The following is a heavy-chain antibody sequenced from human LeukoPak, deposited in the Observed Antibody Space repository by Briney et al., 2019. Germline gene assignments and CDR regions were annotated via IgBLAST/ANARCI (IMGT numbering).Heavy chain of an antibody. CDR3: AESLCPLAKRAARPLFY. CDR1: GFTFKNYA. J-gene: IGHJ4*02. D-gene: IGHD6-6*01. CDR2: ISPSGGST. V-gene: IGHV3-23*01. Sequence: GGSLRLSSAASGFTFKNYAMNWFRQAPGKGLEWVSTISPSGGSTFYSDSVKGRFTISRDNSKNTLYLQMNSLRAEDTAVYYCAESLCPLAKRAARPLFYWGLGNLVTVSS.